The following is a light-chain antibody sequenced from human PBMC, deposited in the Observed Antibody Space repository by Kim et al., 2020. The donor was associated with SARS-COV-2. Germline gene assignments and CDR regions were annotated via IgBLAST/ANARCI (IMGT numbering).Light chain of an antibody. CDR3: AAWDDSLSGWV. V-gene: IGLV1-47*01. J-gene: IGLJ3*02. CDR2: RNN. Sequence: GQSVTISCSGSSSNIGSNYVYWYQQLPGTAPKLRIYRNNHRPSGDPDRFSGSKSGASASLAICGLRSEDEAVYYCAAWDDSLSGWVFGGGTKVTVL. CDR1: SSNIGSNY.